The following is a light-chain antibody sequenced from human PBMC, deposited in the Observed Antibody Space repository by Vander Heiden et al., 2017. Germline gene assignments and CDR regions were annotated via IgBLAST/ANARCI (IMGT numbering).Light chain of an antibody. CDR1: SSDIGAYDY. CDR2: EVN. J-gene: IGLJ1*01. Sequence: QSALTPPPSASGSPGQSVTISCTGTSSDIGAYDYVSWYQHHPGKAPTLMIFEVNKRPSGVPDRFSGSKSGNTASLTVSGLQAEDEADYYCSSYGGGKIFVVFGTGTKVTVL. CDR3: SSYGGGKIFVV. V-gene: IGLV2-8*01.